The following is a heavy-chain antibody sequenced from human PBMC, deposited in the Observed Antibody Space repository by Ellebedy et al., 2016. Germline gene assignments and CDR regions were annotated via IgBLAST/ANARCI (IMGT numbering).Heavy chain of an antibody. V-gene: IGHV3-23*01. Sequence: GESLKISXATSGFSFGDFFMSWVRQPPGKGLQWVSTISAGGDDTYLADSVKGRFTISRDNSRNIVYLQMSSLRDEDSAIYYCYYGHYSASWGQGTLVTVSS. CDR2: ISAGGDDT. J-gene: IGHJ4*02. D-gene: IGHD4-17*01. CDR3: YYGHYSAS. CDR1: GFSFGDFF.